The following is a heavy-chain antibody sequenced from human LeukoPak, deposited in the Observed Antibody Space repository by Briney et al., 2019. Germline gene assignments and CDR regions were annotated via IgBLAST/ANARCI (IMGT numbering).Heavy chain of an antibody. CDR2: IIPILGTA. CDR1: GGTFSSYA. CDR3: ARASITIFGVATSEDAFDI. V-gene: IGHV1-69*13. Sequence: ASVKVSCKASGGTFSSYAISWVRQAPGQGLEWMGGIIPILGTANYAQKFQGRVTITADESTSTAYMELSSLRSEDTAVYYCARASITIFGVATSEDAFDIWGQGTMVTVSS. D-gene: IGHD3-3*01. J-gene: IGHJ3*02.